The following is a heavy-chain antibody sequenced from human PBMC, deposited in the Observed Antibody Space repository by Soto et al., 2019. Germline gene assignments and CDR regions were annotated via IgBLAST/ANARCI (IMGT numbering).Heavy chain of an antibody. Sequence: PGGSLRLSCAASGFTFSSYAMSWVRQAPGKGLEWVSAISGSGGSTYYADSVKGRFTISRDNSKNTLYLQMNSLRAEDTAVYYCAKADTMIVVVYNMYWGQGTLVTVSS. V-gene: IGHV3-23*01. D-gene: IGHD3-22*01. CDR1: GFTFSSYA. CDR3: AKADTMIVVVYNMY. J-gene: IGHJ4*02. CDR2: ISGSGGST.